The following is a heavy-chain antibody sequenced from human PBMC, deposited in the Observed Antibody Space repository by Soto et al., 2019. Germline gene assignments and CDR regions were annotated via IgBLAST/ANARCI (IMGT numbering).Heavy chain of an antibody. J-gene: IGHJ4*02. CDR3: ARGRHQYCSGGSCYSGPLYY. Sequence: SETLSLTCAVYGGSFSGYYWSWIRQPPGKGLEWIGEINHSGSTNYNPSLKSRVTISVDTSKNQFSLKLSSVTAADTAVYYCARGRHQYCSGGSCYSGPLYYWGQGTLVTVSS. CDR1: GGSFSGYY. V-gene: IGHV4-34*01. D-gene: IGHD2-15*01. CDR2: INHSGST.